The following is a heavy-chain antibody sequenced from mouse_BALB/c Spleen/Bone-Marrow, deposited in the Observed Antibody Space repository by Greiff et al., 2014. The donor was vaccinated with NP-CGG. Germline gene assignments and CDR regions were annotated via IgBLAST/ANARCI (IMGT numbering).Heavy chain of an antibody. J-gene: IGHJ4*01. Sequence: VQLVESGPGLVAPSQSLSITCTVSGLSLTSYGVHWVRQPPGKGLEWLGVIWAGGSTNYNSALMSRQSISKDNSKSQVFLKMNSLQTDDTAMYYCARVDYDDYYAMDYWGRGTSVTVSS. CDR3: ARVDYDDYYAMDY. CDR1: GLSLTSYG. D-gene: IGHD2-4*01. V-gene: IGHV2-9*02. CDR2: IWAGGST.